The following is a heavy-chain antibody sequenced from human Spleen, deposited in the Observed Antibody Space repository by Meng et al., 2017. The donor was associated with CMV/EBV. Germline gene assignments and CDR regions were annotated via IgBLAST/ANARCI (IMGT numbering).Heavy chain of an antibody. J-gene: IGHJ4*02. D-gene: IGHD3-16*01. CDR1: GGSFSGYY. CDR2: INHSGST. V-gene: IGHV4-34*01. CDR3: ARGFDQLTRGDY. Sequence: QVQLQKLGAGLLKPSETLSLTCDVYGGSFSGYYWSWIRQPPGKGLEWIGEINHSGSTNYNPSLKSRVTISVDTSKNQFSLKLSSVTAADTAVYYCARGFDQLTRGDYWGQGTLVTVSS.